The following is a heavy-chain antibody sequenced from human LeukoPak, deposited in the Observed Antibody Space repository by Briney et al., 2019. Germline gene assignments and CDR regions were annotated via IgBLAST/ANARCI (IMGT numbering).Heavy chain of an antibody. CDR3: ARSAEWLRNAFDI. Sequence: SETLSLSCTVSGASTSHFYWNWIRQPPGKGLEWIGYMHNSGNSKHSPSLKSRVTISIDTSKNQFSLQLTSVTAADTAMYFCARSAEWLRNAFDIWGQGTLVIVSS. CDR1: GASTSHFY. V-gene: IGHV4-59*01. J-gene: IGHJ3*02. CDR2: MHNSGNS. D-gene: IGHD5-12*01.